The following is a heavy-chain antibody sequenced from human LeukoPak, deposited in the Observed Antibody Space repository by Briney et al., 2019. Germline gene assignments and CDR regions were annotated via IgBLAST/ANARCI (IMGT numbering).Heavy chain of an antibody. CDR3: AKDLRGIAARPGDY. CDR1: GFTFSSYG. Sequence: GGSLRLSCAASGFTFSSYGMHWVRQAPGKGLEWVAFIWYDGSNKYYADSVKGRFTISRDNSKNTLYLQMNSLRAEDTAVYYCAKDLRGIAARPGDYWGQGTLVTVSS. V-gene: IGHV3-30*02. D-gene: IGHD6-6*01. CDR2: IWYDGSNK. J-gene: IGHJ4*02.